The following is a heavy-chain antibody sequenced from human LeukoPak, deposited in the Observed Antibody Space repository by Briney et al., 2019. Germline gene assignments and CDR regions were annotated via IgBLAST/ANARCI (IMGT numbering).Heavy chain of an antibody. CDR1: GFTFSSYA. V-gene: IGHV3-23*01. D-gene: IGHD3-22*01. CDR2: ISGSGGST. Sequence: GGSLRLSCAASGFTFSSYAMSWVRQAPGKGLEWVSAISGSGGSTYYADSVKGRFTISRDNSKNTLYLQMNSLRAEDTAVYYCAKHGAYYYDSSGYTDAFDIWGQGTMVTVSS. CDR3: AKHGAYYYDSSGYTDAFDI. J-gene: IGHJ3*02.